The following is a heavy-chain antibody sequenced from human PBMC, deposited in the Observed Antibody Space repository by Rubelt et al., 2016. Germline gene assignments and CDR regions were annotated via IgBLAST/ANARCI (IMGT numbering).Heavy chain of an antibody. V-gene: IGHV3-7*03. CDR1: GFTFSTYW. CDR2: IKQDGNEK. D-gene: IGHD1-26*01. J-gene: IGHJ4*02. CDR3: ARTIAGTTWDYFDY. Sequence: EVQLVESGGGLVQPGGSLRLSCAASGFTFSTYWMSWVRQAPGKGLEWVAKIKQDGNEKYYVDSVKGRFTISRDNAKNTLYLQMNSLRAEDTAVYYCARTIAGTTWDYFDYWGQGTLVTVSS.